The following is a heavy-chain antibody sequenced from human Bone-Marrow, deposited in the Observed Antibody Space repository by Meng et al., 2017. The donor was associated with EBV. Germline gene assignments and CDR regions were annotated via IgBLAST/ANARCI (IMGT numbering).Heavy chain of an antibody. CDR3: ARDPHYYDSSGYYYH. D-gene: IGHD3-22*01. CDR1: GFTFSSYW. V-gene: IGHV3-74*01. CDR2: INSDGSST. Sequence: EVQLVESXGGLVQPGGSLRLSCAASGFTFSSYWMHWVRQAPGKGLVWVSRINSDGSSTTYADSVKGRFTISRDNAKNTLYLQMNSLRAEDTAVYYCARDPHYYDSSGYYYHWGQGTLVNVSS. J-gene: IGHJ5*02.